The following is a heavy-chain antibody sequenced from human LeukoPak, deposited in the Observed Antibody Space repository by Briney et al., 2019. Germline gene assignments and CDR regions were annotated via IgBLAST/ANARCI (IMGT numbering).Heavy chain of an antibody. J-gene: IGHJ3*02. V-gene: IGHV4-39*01. CDR1: GGSISSSSYY. Sequence: SETLSLTCTASGGSISSSSYYWGWIRQPPGTGLQWLGSIYYSGSTYYNPSLRSRVTISVDTSKNQFSLKLSSVTAADTAVYYCARHRMIVDDALDIWGQGTMVTVSS. D-gene: IGHD3-22*01. CDR3: ARHRMIVDDALDI. CDR2: IYYSGST.